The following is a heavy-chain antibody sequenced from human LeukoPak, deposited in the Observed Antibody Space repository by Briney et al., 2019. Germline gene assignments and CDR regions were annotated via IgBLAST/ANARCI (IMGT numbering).Heavy chain of an antibody. CDR1: GFSVSNTY. V-gene: IGHV3-53*04. CDR3: ARGHDSSAYYDY. CDR2: IYSGDSGVST. Sequence: PGGSLRLSCAASGFSVSNTYMSWVRQAPGKGLEWVSVIYSGDSGVSTYYADSVKGRFTISRHNSKNTLYLQMSSLRAEDTAVYFCARGHDSSAYYDYWGQGTLVTVSS. J-gene: IGHJ4*02. D-gene: IGHD3-22*01.